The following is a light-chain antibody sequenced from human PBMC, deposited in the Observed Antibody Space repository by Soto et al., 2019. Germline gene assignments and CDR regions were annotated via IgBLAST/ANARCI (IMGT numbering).Light chain of an antibody. Sequence: AIQLTQSPSSLSASVGDRVTITCRASQGIGSSLAWYQQKPGKPPRVLIYSTSTLSNGVPSRFSGGGSGTDFSLTISSLQPEDFVTYFCQQVNTFPFTFGGGTKVDIK. V-gene: IGKV1-13*02. CDR3: QQVNTFPFT. J-gene: IGKJ4*01. CDR1: QGIGSS. CDR2: STS.